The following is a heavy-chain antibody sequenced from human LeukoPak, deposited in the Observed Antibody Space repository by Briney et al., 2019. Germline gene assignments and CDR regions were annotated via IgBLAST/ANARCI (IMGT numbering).Heavy chain of an antibody. J-gene: IGHJ4*02. CDR2: ISYDGSNK. CDR3: ARDCIAVAGCFDY. Sequence: GGSLRLSCAASVFTFSSYAMHWVRQAPAKGLEWVAVISYDGSNKYYADSVKGRFTISRDNSKNTLYLQMNSLRAEDTAVYYCARDCIAVAGCFDYWGQGTLVTVSS. CDR1: VFTFSSYA. D-gene: IGHD6-19*01. V-gene: IGHV3-30*04.